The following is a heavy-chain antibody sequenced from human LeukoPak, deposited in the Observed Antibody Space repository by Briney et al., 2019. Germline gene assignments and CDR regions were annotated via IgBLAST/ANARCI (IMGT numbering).Heavy chain of an antibody. D-gene: IGHD1-1*01. J-gene: IGHJ3*02. CDR2: TDLDGSER. CDR3: ARDPTGNDAFDI. Sequence: GGSLRLSCAASGFTFSNYWMSWVRQAPGKRPEWVANTDLDGSERYYVDSVKGRFTISRDNTNNSLYLQLNSLRVEDTAVYYCARDPTGNDAFDIWGQGTRVTVSS. CDR1: GFTFSNYW. V-gene: IGHV3-7*05.